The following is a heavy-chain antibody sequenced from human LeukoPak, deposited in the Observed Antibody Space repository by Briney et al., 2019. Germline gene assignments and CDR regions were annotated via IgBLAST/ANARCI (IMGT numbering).Heavy chain of an antibody. CDR1: GGSIGSGGYY. CDR2: IYYSGST. D-gene: IGHD6-19*01. V-gene: IGHV4-31*03. J-gene: IGHJ4*02. CDR3: ARGSSGWYDY. Sequence: SETLSLTCTVSGGSIGSGGYYWSWIRQHPGKGLEWIGYIYYSGSTYYNPSLKSRVTISVDTSKNQFSLKLSSVTAADTAVYYCARGSSGWYDYWGQGTLVTVSS.